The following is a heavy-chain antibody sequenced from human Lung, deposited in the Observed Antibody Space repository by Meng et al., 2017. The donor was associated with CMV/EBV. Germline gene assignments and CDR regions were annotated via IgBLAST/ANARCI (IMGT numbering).Heavy chain of an antibody. CDR1: GGSISSSTYY. Sequence: SETLSLXCTVSGGSISSSTYYWGWVRQPPGKGLEWIGSLYYSGSTYYNPSLKSRVTISVDTSMNQFSLKLSSVTAADTAMYCCARGDSGSYYFDYWGQGTLVTVSS. CDR2: LYYSGST. J-gene: IGHJ4*02. D-gene: IGHD1-26*01. V-gene: IGHV4-39*07. CDR3: ARGDSGSYYFDY.